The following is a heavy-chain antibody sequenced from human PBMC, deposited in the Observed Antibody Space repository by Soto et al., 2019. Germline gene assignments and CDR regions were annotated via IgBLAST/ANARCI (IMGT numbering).Heavy chain of an antibody. CDR3: ARHLTYCSAGSCYSDFPYYGMDV. J-gene: IGHJ6*02. CDR2: IFYSGRT. D-gene: IGHD2-15*01. V-gene: IGHV4-39*01. Sequence: SETLSLTCTVSGGSISSSSDYWGGIRQPPGKGLEWIGSIFYSGRTYNNQTLKSRVTISVDTSKNQFSLKLSSVTAADTAVYYCARHLTYCSAGSCYSDFPYYGMDVWGQGTTVT. CDR1: GGSISSSSDY.